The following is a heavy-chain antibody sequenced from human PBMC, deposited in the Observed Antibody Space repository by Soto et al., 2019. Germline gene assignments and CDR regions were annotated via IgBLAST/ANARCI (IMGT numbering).Heavy chain of an antibody. CDR2: INADNGDS. D-gene: IGHD1-26*01. J-gene: IGHJ4*01. CDR3: ARDTWSGLRVEPGIFKY. CDR1: GYAFTSYT. V-gene: IGHV1-3*01. Sequence: QVQLVRSGAEVKKPGASVKVSCNPSGYAFTSYTMHWVRQAPGQGLEWMGWINADNGDSKYSQKFQGRVTINRDTSASIAYKEPCSLISEYTAVYSCARDTWSGLRVEPGIFKYWGHVTLGTGSS.